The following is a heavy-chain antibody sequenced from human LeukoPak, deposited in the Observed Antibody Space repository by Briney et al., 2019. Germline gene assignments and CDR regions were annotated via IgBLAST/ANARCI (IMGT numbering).Heavy chain of an antibody. Sequence: PSDTLSLTYTVSGGSISSYYWSWIRQPPGKGLDWIGYIYYSGCTNYNPSLKSRVTISVDTSKNQFSLKLSSVTAADTAVYYCARHQAFRNDAFDIWGQGTMVTVSS. CDR1: GGSISSYY. CDR2: IYYSGCT. J-gene: IGHJ3*02. V-gene: IGHV4-59*08. D-gene: IGHD1-14*01. CDR3: ARHQAFRNDAFDI.